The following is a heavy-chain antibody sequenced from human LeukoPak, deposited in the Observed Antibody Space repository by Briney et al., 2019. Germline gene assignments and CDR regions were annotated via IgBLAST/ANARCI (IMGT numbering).Heavy chain of an antibody. V-gene: IGHV4-59*01. CDR3: ARGLWIQLWPYYFDY. D-gene: IGHD5-18*01. CDR2: IYYSGST. CDR1: GGSISSYY. J-gene: IGHJ4*02. Sequence: PSETLSLTCTVSGGSISSYYWRWVRQPPGKGLGGIGYIYYSGSTNYNPSLKSRVTISVDTSKNQFSLKLSSVTAADTAVYYCARGLWIQLWPYYFDYWGQGTLVTVSS.